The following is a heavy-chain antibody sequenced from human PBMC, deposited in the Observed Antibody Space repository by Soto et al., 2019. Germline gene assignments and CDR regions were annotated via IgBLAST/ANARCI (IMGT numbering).Heavy chain of an antibody. V-gene: IGHV1-69*06. CDR3: AGAPLGVDIIRPIEP. Sequence: SSVKVCCKASGGTFSSYAISWVRQAPGQGLEWMGGIIPIFGTANYAQKFQGRVTITADKSTSTAYMELSSLRSEDSAAYSCAGAPLGVDIIRPIEPWGQATLVTLAS. CDR1: GGTFSSYA. D-gene: IGHD5-12*01. J-gene: IGHJ5*02. CDR2: IIPIFGTA.